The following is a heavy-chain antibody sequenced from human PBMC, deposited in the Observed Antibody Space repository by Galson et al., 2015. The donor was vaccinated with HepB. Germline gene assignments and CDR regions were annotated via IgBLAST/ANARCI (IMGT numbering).Heavy chain of an antibody. CDR1: GFTFSASS. Sequence: SLRLSCAASGFTFSASSIHWVRQASGKGLEWVGRIRSKGNGHATAYAASLQGRFSISRDDAENTSWLQMNSLKTEDTAVYYCSRTLPGIDLDYWGQGTLVTVSS. CDR3: SRTLPGIDLDY. V-gene: IGHV3-73*01. J-gene: IGHJ4*02. D-gene: IGHD3-3*02. CDR2: IRSKGNGHAT.